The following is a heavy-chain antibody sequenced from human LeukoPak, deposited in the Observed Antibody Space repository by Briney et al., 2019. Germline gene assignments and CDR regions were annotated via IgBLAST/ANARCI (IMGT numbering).Heavy chain of an antibody. CDR3: ARPVVNYYGSGSYYHRWGFDP. V-gene: IGHV1-2*02. J-gene: IGHJ5*02. CDR1: GYTFTGYY. D-gene: IGHD3-10*01. CDR2: INPKSGVT. Sequence: ASVKVSCKASGYTFTGYYIHWVRQAPGQGLEWMGWINPKSGVTNYAQKLQGRVTMTTDTSTSTAYMELRSLRSDDTAVYYCARPVVNYYGSGSYYHRWGFDPWGQGTLVTVSS.